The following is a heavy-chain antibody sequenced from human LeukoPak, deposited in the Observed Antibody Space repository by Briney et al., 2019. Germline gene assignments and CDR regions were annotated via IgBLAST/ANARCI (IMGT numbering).Heavy chain of an antibody. D-gene: IGHD6-13*01. V-gene: IGHV4-4*02. CDR3: ATAEPRGSVWYPY. CDR2: IFHSGST. CDR1: GGSISSNNW. Sequence: PSETLSLTCAVPGGSISSNNWWSWVRQPPGKGLEWIGEIFHSGSTNYNPFLKSRVTISVDKSKNQFSLKLNSVTAADTAVYYCATAEPRGSVWYPYWGQGTLVTVSS. J-gene: IGHJ4*02.